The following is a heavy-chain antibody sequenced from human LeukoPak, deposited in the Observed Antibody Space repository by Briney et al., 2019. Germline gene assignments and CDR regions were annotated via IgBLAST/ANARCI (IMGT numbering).Heavy chain of an antibody. V-gene: IGHV3-30*03. D-gene: IGHD3-22*01. CDR2: TSYDGSNK. CDR3: ARDYDSSGYLPDY. CDR1: GFTFSSYG. Sequence: GRSLRLSCAASGFTFSSYGMHWVRQAPGKGLGWVAVTSYDGSNKYYADSVKGRFTISRDNSKNTLYLQMSSLRVEDTALYYCARDYDSSGYLPDYWGQGTLVTVSS. J-gene: IGHJ4*02.